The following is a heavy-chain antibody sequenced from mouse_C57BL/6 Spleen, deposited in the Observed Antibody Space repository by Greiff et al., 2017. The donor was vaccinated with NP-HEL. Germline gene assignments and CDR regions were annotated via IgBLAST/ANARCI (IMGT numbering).Heavy chain of an antibody. J-gene: IGHJ2*01. Sequence: QVQLKQSGAELVRPGASVKLSCKASGYTFTDYYINWVKQRPGQGLEWIARIYPGSGNTYYNEKFKGKATLTAEKSSSTAYMQLSSLTSEDSAVYFCARYGYDPYFDYWGQGTTLTVSS. CDR1: GYTFTDYY. V-gene: IGHV1-76*01. CDR2: IYPGSGNT. D-gene: IGHD1-2*01. CDR3: ARYGYDPYFDY.